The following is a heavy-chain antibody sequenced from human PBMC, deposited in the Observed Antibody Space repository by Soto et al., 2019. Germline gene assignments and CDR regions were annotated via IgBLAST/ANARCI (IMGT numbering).Heavy chain of an antibody. Sequence: QVRLVESGGDVVQPGRSLRLSCAASGFTFSNYGMHWVRQAPGKGLEWVAGLWFAGSNKYYADSVKGRFTISRDNSKSTLYMQGNSLRAEGTAVYYCARSKPLYCSGGSCYSYYYYGMDVWGQGTTVTVSS. CDR1: GFTFSNYG. V-gene: IGHV3-33*01. CDR3: ARSKPLYCSGGSCYSYYYYGMDV. D-gene: IGHD2-15*01. J-gene: IGHJ6*02. CDR2: LWFAGSNK.